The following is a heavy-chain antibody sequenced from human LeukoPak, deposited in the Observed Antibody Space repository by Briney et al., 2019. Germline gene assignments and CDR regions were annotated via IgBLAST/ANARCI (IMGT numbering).Heavy chain of an antibody. Sequence: SVKVSCKASGGTFSSYAISWVRQAPGQGLEWMGRIIPILGIANYAQKFRGRVTITADKSTSTAYMELSSLRSEDTAVYYCARSVQGPYYGSGSYYYKHYWGQGTLVTVSS. CDR3: ARSVQGPYYGSGSYYYKHY. V-gene: IGHV1-69*04. D-gene: IGHD3-10*01. J-gene: IGHJ4*02. CDR1: GGTFSSYA. CDR2: IIPILGIA.